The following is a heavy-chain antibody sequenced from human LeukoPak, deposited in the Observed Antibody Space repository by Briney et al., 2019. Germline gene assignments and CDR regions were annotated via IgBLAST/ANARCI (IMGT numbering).Heavy chain of an antibody. D-gene: IGHD6-19*01. CDR3: AKVPLSSSGWDREYYFDY. J-gene: IGHJ4*02. V-gene: IGHV3-30*02. CDR2: IRSDSSNQ. CDR1: AFRFSRYG. Sequence: GGSLRLSCAASAFRFSRYGMHWVRQAPGKGPEWVAFIRSDSSNQYYADSVKGRFTISRDNSKNTLYLEMNSLRAEDTAVYYCAKVPLSSSGWDREYYFDYWGQGTLVTVSS.